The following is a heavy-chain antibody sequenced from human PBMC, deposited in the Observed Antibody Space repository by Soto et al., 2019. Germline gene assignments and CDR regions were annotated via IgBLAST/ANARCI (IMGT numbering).Heavy chain of an antibody. Sequence: QVQLVESGGGVVQPGRSLRLSCAASGFTFSNYGMQWVRQTPGKGLEWVAVISYDGSHQFYTDSVKGHFTISRDNSKNTLYLQMNSLKTEDTAMYYCAKDPKCCTIGSHFLDNWFDPWGQGTLVTVSS. CDR1: GFTFSNYG. D-gene: IGHD2-8*01. CDR2: ISYDGSHQ. V-gene: IGHV3-30*18. CDR3: AKDPKCCTIGSHFLDNWFDP. J-gene: IGHJ5*02.